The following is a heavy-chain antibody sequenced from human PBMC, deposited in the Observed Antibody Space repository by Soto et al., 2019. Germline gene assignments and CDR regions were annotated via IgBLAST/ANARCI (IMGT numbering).Heavy chain of an antibody. CDR1: GYTFTSYG. J-gene: IGHJ6*02. Sequence: QVQLVQSGAEVKKPGASVKVSCKASGYTFTSYGISWVRQAPGQGLEWMGWISAYNGNTNYAQKLQGRVTMTTDTPTSTAYMELRSLRSDDTAVYYCARGGPNTVTTLDYYYYGMDVWGQGTTVTVSS. V-gene: IGHV1-18*04. CDR3: ARGGPNTVTTLDYYYYGMDV. D-gene: IGHD4-17*01. CDR2: ISAYNGNT.